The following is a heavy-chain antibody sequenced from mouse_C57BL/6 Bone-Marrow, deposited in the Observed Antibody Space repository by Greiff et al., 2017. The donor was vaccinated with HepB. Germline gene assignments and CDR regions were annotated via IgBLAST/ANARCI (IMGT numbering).Heavy chain of an antibody. V-gene: IGHV5-6*01. D-gene: IGHD2-4*01. CDR1: GFTFSSYG. J-gene: IGHJ3*01. Sequence: EVQLVESGGDLVKPGGSLKLSCAASGFTFSSYGMSWVRQTPDKRLEWVATISSGGSYTYYPDSVKGRFTISRDNAKNTLYLQMSSLKSEDTAMYYGASPYDFSWFAYWGQGTLVTVSA. CDR2: ISSGGSYT. CDR3: ASPYDFSWFAY.